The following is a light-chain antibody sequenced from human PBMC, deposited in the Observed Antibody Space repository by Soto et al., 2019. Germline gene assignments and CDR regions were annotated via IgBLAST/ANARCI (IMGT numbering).Light chain of an antibody. CDR3: QHYNNWPPWT. CDR1: QSVSSN. J-gene: IGKJ1*01. CDR2: GAS. Sequence: DIVMTQSPATLSVSPGEGATLSCRASQSVSSNLAWYQQKPGQPPRLLIYGASTRATGIPARFIGSGSGTEFTLTISSLQSEDFAVYYCQHYNNWPPWTFGQGTKVDIK. V-gene: IGKV3-15*01.